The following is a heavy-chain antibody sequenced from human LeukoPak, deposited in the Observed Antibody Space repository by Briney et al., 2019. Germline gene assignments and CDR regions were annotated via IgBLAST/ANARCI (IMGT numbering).Heavy chain of an antibody. V-gene: IGHV1-18*01. CDR2: INTYSGNT. CDR1: GYTFNNHD. J-gene: IGHJ6*03. Sequence: ASVKVSCKASGYTFNNHDINWVRQAPGRGLAGMGWINTYSGNTNYAQEFQDRVIMTTDTSTSTAYMALKSLRSGDTAGLLFTREGGLARPPDLYYYIDVWGKGTTVTVSS. D-gene: IGHD6-6*01. CDR3: TREGGLARPPDLYYYIDV.